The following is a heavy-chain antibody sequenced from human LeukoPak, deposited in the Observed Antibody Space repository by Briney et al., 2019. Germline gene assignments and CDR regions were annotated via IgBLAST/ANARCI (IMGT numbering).Heavy chain of an antibody. CDR1: GYTFTSYG. CDR2: ISAYNGNT. D-gene: IGHD2-2*01. Sequence: ASVKVSCKASGYTFTSYGIIWVRQAPGQGLEWMGWISAYNGNTNYAQKLQGRVTMTTDTSTSTAYMELRSLRSDDTAVYYCARERSVVVPAANVHYYYGMDVWGQGTTVTVSS. CDR3: ARERSVVVPAANVHYYYGMDV. V-gene: IGHV1-18*01. J-gene: IGHJ6*02.